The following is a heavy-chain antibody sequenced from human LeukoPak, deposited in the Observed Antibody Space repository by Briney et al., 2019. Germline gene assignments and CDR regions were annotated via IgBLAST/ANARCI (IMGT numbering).Heavy chain of an antibody. D-gene: IGHD2-2*01. Sequence: GGSLRLSCAASGFTFSSCGMHWVRQAPGKGLEWVAFIRYDGSNKYYADSVKGRFTISRDNSKNTLYLQMNSLRAEDTAVYYCAKSPRYCSSTSCSHALYYFDYWGQGTLVTVSS. J-gene: IGHJ4*02. CDR1: GFTFSSCG. V-gene: IGHV3-30*02. CDR2: IRYDGSNK. CDR3: AKSPRYCSSTSCSHALYYFDY.